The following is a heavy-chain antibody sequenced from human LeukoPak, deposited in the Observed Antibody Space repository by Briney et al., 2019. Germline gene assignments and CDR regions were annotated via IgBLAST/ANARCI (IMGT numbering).Heavy chain of an antibody. Sequence: SETLSLTCTVSGGSISSSSYYWGWIRQPPGKGLEWIGSIYYSGSTYYNPSLKSRVTISVDTSKNQFSLKLSSVTAADTAVYYCARNVVVPAATAFDYWGQGTLVTVSS. CDR3: ARNVVVPAATAFDY. CDR2: IYYSGST. D-gene: IGHD2-2*01. CDR1: GGSISSSSYY. J-gene: IGHJ4*02. V-gene: IGHV4-39*07.